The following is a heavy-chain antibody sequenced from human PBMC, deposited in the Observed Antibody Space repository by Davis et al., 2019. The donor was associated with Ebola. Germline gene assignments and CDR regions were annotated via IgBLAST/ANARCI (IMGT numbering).Heavy chain of an antibody. CDR1: GGSISGYY. CDR3: ARGVIGNWVDP. Sequence: SETLSLTCTVSGGSISGYYWSWIRQPPGKGLEWIGYIYYSGSTNYNPSLKSRVTISVDTSKNQFSLKLSSVTAADTAVYYCARGVIGNWVDPWGQGTLVTVSS. D-gene: IGHD3-16*01. CDR2: IYYSGST. J-gene: IGHJ5*02. V-gene: IGHV4-59*01.